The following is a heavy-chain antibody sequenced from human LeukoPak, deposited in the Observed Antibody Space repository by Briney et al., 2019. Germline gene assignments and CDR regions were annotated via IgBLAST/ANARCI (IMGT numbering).Heavy chain of an antibody. V-gene: IGHV4-59*01. CDR2: IYYSGST. Sequence: SETLSLTCTVSGGSISSYYWSRIRQPPGKALEWIGYIYYSGSTNYNPSLKSRVTVSVDTSKNQFSLKLSSVTAADTAVYYCAREGTYSSFDYWGQGILVTVSA. J-gene: IGHJ4*02. CDR1: GGSISSYY. CDR3: AREGTYSSFDY. D-gene: IGHD6-13*01.